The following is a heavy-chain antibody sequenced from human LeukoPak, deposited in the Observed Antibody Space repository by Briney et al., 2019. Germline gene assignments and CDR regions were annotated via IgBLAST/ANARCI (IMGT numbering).Heavy chain of an antibody. CDR1: GGSISSYY. CDR3: ARGNSSGTFDY. V-gene: IGHV4-59*01. D-gene: IGHD6-19*01. CDR2: IYYSGST. J-gene: IGHJ4*02. Sequence: SETLSLTCTVSGGSISSYYWSWIRQPPGKGLEWIGYIYYSGSTNYNPSLKSRVTISVDTSKNQFSLKLSSVTAADTAVCYCARGNSSGTFDYWGQGTLVTVSS.